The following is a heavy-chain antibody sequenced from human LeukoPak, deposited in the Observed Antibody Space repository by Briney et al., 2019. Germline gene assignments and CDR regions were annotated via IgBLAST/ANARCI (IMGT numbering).Heavy chain of an antibody. CDR3: ARDAWPDAFDI. CDR1: GYTFSSYA. CDR2: ISYDGSNK. Sequence: SCKASGYTFSSYAMHWVRQAPGKGLEWVAVISYDGSNKYYADSVKGRFTISRDNSKNTLYLQMNSLRAEDTAVYYCARDAWPDAFDIWGQGTMVTVSS. J-gene: IGHJ3*02. V-gene: IGHV3-30-3*01. D-gene: IGHD5-12*01.